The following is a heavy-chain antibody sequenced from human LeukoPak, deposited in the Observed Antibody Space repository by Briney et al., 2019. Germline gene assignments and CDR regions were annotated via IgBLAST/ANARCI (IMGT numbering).Heavy chain of an antibody. CDR2: INSDGSST. J-gene: IGHJ4*02. CDR1: GFTLSSYW. Sequence: PGGSLRLSCAASGFTLSSYWMHWVRQAPGKGLVWVSRINSDGSSTSYADSVKGRFTISRDNAKNTLYLQMNSLRAEDTAVYYCAKSGSRVRGVITNFDYWGQGTLVTVSS. CDR3: AKSGSRVRGVITNFDY. D-gene: IGHD3-10*01. V-gene: IGHV3-74*01.